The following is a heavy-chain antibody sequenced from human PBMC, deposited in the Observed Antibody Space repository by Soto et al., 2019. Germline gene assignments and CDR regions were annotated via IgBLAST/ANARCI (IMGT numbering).Heavy chain of an antibody. D-gene: IGHD6-6*01. CDR3: AREVTGSDEFSDSSSSYYLDY. CDR1: GGSISSYY. V-gene: IGHV4-59*01. Sequence: PSETLSLTCTVSGGSISSYYWSWIRQPPGKGLEWIGYIYYSGSTNYNPSLKSRVTISVDTSKNQFSLKLSSVTAADTAVYYCAREVTGSDEFSDSSSSYYLDYWGQGTLVTLSS. J-gene: IGHJ4*02. CDR2: IYYSGST.